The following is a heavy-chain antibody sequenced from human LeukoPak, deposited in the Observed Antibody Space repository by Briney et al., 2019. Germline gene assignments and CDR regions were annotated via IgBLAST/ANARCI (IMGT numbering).Heavy chain of an antibody. CDR2: ISSKGDRT. V-gene: IGHV3-64*01. D-gene: IGHD3-22*01. CDR3: ARGRYDSSGYEAPTAFDI. J-gene: IGHJ3*02. Sequence: GGSLRLSCAASGFSFSSYAMHWVRQAPGKGLEYISAISSKGDRTHYANSVKGRFTISRDNSKNTLYFQMGSLRAEDMAVYYCARGRYDSSGYEAPTAFDIWGQGTMVTVSS. CDR1: GFSFSSYA.